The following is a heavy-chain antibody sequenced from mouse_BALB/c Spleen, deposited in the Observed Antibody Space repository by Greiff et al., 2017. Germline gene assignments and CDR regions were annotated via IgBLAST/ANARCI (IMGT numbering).Heavy chain of an antibody. J-gene: IGHJ1*01. D-gene: IGHD3-3*01. CDR3: ARGDEGYFDV. V-gene: IGHV3-2*02. Sequence: EVKLMESGPGLVKPSQSLSLTCTVTGYSITSDYAWNWIRQFPGNKLEWMGYISYSGSTSYNPSLKSRISITRDTSKNQFFLQLNSVTTEDTATYYCARGDEGYFDVWGAGTTVTVSS. CDR1: GYSITSDYA. CDR2: ISYSGST.